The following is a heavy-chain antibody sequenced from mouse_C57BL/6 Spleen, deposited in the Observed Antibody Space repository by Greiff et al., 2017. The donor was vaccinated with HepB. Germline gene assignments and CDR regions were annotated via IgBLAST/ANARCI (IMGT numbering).Heavy chain of an antibody. Sequence: EVKLVESEGGLVQPGSSMKLSCTASGFTFSDYYMAWVRQVPEKGLEWVANINYDGSSTYYLDSLKSRFIISRDNAKNILYLQMSSLKSEDTATYYCARSNYYGSSPFYYAMDYWGQGTSVTVSS. V-gene: IGHV5-16*01. CDR2: INYDGSST. D-gene: IGHD1-1*01. CDR1: GFTFSDYY. J-gene: IGHJ4*01. CDR3: ARSNYYGSSPFYYAMDY.